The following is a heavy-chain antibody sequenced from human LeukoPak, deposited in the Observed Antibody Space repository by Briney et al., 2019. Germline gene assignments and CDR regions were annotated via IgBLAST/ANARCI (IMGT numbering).Heavy chain of an antibody. J-gene: IGHJ3*02. D-gene: IGHD3-10*01. CDR2: IYTSGST. CDR3: ARHRGRNWLREAFDI. Sequence: PSETLSLTCTVSGGSISSGSYYWSWIRQPAGKGLEWIGRIYTSGSTNYNPSLKSPVIVSVDTSKNQFSLNLSSVTAADTAVYYCARHRGRNWLREAFDIWGQGTMVTVSS. V-gene: IGHV4-61*02. CDR1: GGSISSGSYY.